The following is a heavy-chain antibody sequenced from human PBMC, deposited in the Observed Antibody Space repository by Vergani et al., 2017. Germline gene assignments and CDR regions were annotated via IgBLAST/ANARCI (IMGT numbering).Heavy chain of an antibody. Sequence: QVQLQESGPGLVKPSETLSLTCTVSGGSISSYYWSWIRQPPGKGLEWIGYIYYSGSTNYNPSLKSRVTISVDPSKHQFSLKLGSVTAAYTAVYYCARAGVGSYGEFDPWGQGTLVTVSS. CDR1: GGSISSYY. CDR2: IYYSGST. CDR3: ARAGVGSYGEFDP. J-gene: IGHJ5*02. D-gene: IGHD5-18*01. V-gene: IGHV4-59*01.